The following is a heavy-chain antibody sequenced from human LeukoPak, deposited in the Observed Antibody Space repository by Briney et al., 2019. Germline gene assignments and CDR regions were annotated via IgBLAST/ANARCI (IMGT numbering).Heavy chain of an antibody. V-gene: IGHV3-48*03. D-gene: IGHD5-24*01. Sequence: GRSLSLSCAVSGFTFSSYEMNWVRQAPGKGLEWVSYISSSGSTIYYADSVKGRFNISRDNAKNSLYLQMNSLRAEDTAVYYCARDRRWLQSDYWGQGTLVTVSS. CDR1: GFTFSSYE. CDR3: ARDRRWLQSDY. J-gene: IGHJ4*02. CDR2: ISSSGSTI.